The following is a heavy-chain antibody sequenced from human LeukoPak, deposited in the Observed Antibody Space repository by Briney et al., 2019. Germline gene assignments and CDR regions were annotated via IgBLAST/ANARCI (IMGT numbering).Heavy chain of an antibody. Sequence: GASVKVSCKASGGTFSSSAISWVRQAPGQGLEWMGGIIPIFGSANYAQKFQGRVTITADESTSTAYMELSSLRSEDTAVYYCARGGLKSRSFDYWGQGTLVTVSS. CDR1: GGTFSSSA. V-gene: IGHV1-69*13. CDR2: IIPIFGSA. CDR3: ARGGLKSRSFDY. D-gene: IGHD5-12*01. J-gene: IGHJ4*02.